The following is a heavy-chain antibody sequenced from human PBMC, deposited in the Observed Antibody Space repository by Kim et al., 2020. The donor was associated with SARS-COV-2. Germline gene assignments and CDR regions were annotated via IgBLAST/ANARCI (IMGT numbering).Heavy chain of an antibody. CDR2: ISAYNGNT. J-gene: IGHJ4*02. CDR1: GYTFTSYG. Sequence: ASVKVSCKASGYTFTSYGISWVRQAPGQGLEWMGWISAYNGNTNYAQKLQGRVTMTTDTSTSTAYMELRSLRSDDTAVYYCARDLDDILTGPTFDYWGQGTLVTVSS. D-gene: IGHD3-9*01. V-gene: IGHV1-18*01. CDR3: ARDLDDILTGPTFDY.